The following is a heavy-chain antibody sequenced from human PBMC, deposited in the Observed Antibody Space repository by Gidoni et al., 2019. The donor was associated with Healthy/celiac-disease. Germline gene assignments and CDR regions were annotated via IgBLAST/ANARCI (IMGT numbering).Heavy chain of an antibody. Sequence: QVQLVQSGSELKKPEASVKVSCNASGYTFTSYAMNWVRQAPGQGLEWMGWINTNTGNPTYAQGFTGRFVFSLDTSVSTAYLQISSLKAEDTAVYYCARTDYGGKDWYFDLWGRGTLVTVSS. CDR1: GYTFTSYA. CDR3: ARTDYGGKDWYFDL. D-gene: IGHD4-17*01. V-gene: IGHV7-4-1*02. J-gene: IGHJ2*01. CDR2: INTNTGNP.